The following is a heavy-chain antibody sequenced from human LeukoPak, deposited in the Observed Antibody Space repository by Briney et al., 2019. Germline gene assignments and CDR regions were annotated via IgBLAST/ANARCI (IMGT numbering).Heavy chain of an antibody. CDR1: GFTFSSYS. V-gene: IGHV3-21*01. J-gene: IGHJ4*02. Sequence: GSLRLSCAASGFTFSSYSMNWVRQAPGKGLEWVSSISSSSSYIYYADSVKGRFTISRDNAKNSLYLQMNSLRAEDTAVYYCARAVGRFGELLYDDYWGQGTLVTVSS. CDR3: ARAVGRFGELLYDDY. CDR2: ISSSSSYI. D-gene: IGHD3-10*01.